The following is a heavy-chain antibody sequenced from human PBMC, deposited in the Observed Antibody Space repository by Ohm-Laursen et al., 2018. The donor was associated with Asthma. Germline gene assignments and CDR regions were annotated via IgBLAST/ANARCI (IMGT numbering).Heavy chain of an antibody. Sequence: SLRLSCTASGFTFSDYFMHWVRQGPGGGLVWISHIFPDGRRTNYADSVKGRFTISRDDAKNTLYLQMNSLRADDTAVYYCARGNLEGLQWGQGTLVTVSS. V-gene: IGHV3-74*01. CDR1: GFTFSDYF. CDR2: IFPDGRRT. J-gene: IGHJ4*02. D-gene: IGHD5-24*01. CDR3: ARGNLEGLQ.